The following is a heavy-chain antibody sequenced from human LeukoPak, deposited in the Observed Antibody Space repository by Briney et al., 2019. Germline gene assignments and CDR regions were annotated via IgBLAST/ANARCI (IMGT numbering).Heavy chain of an antibody. D-gene: IGHD3-16*01. CDR1: GFTFSTSG. CDR2: ISYDGSYK. Sequence: GGSLRLSCAASGFTFSTSGMHWVRQSPGKGLEWMALISYDGSYKDFADSVQGRFTISRDNSKNTLYLQMNSLRPEDTAVYYCASWDPQLGDAFDIWGQGTMVTVSS. J-gene: IGHJ3*02. V-gene: IGHV3-30*03. CDR3: ASWDPQLGDAFDI.